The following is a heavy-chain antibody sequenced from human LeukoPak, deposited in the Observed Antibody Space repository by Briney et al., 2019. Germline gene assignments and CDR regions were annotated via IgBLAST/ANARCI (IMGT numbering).Heavy chain of an antibody. Sequence: GGSLRLSCAASGFTFSSYAMSWVRQAPGKGLEWVSAISGSGGSTYYADSVKGRFTISRDNSKNTLYLQMNSLRAEDTAVYFCAREPLGAGQYYFDSWGQGTLVTASS. D-gene: IGHD6-19*01. V-gene: IGHV3-23*01. CDR1: GFTFSSYA. CDR2: ISGSGGST. CDR3: AREPLGAGQYYFDS. J-gene: IGHJ4*02.